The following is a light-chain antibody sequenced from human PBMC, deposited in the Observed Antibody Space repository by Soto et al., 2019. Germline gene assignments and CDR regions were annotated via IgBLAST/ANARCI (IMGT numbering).Light chain of an antibody. CDR1: SSDGGGYNY. V-gene: IGLV2-11*01. Sequence: QSALTQPRSVSGSPGQSVTISCTGTSSDGGGYNYVSWYQQHPGKAPKLMIYDVSKRPSGVPDRFSGSKSGNTASLTISGLQAEDEADYHCCSYAGSYFHVVFGGGTKLTVL. CDR3: CSYAGSYFHVV. CDR2: DVS. J-gene: IGLJ2*01.